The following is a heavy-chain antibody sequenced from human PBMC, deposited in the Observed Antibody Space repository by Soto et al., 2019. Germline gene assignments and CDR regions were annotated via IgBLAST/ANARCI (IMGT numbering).Heavy chain of an antibody. D-gene: IGHD3-9*01. V-gene: IGHV3-66*01. CDR2: IYSGGST. Sequence: GGSLRLSCAASGFTVSSNYMSWVRQAPGKGLEWVSVIYSGGSTYYADSVKGRFTISRDNSKNTLYLQMNSLRAEDTAVYYCARDNYDILTGYYDRYYYYYMDVWGKGTTVTVSS. CDR3: ARDNYDILTGYYDRYYYYYMDV. CDR1: GFTVSSNY. J-gene: IGHJ6*03.